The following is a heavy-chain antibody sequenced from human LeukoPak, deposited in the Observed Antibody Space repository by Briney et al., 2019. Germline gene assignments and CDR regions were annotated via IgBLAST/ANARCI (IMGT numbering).Heavy chain of an antibody. CDR3: AKVVVPAARFDY. D-gene: IGHD2-2*01. J-gene: IGHJ4*02. CDR2: IYSGGST. Sequence: SGGSLRLSCAASGFTVSSNYMSWVRQAPGKGLEWVSVIYSGGSTYYADSVKGRFTISRDNSKNTLYLQMNSLRAEDTAVYYCAKVVVPAARFDYWGQGTLVTVSS. V-gene: IGHV3-53*01. CDR1: GFTVSSNY.